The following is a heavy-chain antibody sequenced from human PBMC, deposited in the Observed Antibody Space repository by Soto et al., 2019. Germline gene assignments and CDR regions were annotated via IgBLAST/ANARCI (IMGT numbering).Heavy chain of an antibody. CDR3: ARDLVSGSDFWRAYNGGYFDY. D-gene: IGHD3-3*01. V-gene: IGHV1-18*01. CDR2: ISPYNGNT. Sequence: QVQLVQSGAEGKRPGASVKVSCKASGYTFRNYGITWVRQAPGQGREWMAWISPYNGNTNYAQDLQGRVTMTTDTSTSTDYMELRSLTSEDTAMYYCARDLVSGSDFWRAYNGGYFDYWGQGTLVTVSS. CDR1: GYTFRNYG. J-gene: IGHJ4*02.